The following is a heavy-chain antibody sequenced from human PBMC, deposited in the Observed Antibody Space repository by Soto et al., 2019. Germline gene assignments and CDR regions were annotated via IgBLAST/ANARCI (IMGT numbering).Heavy chain of an antibody. J-gene: IGHJ6*02. Sequence: SVKVSCKASGFTFTSSAVQWVRQARGQRLEWIGWIVVGSGNTNYAQKFQERVTMTTDTSTSTAYMELRSLRSDDTAVYYCARDLGPFYDFWSGYYTYYYYGMDVWGQGTTVTVSS. V-gene: IGHV1-58*01. CDR2: IVVGSGNT. CDR1: GFTFTSSA. CDR3: ARDLGPFYDFWSGYYTYYYYGMDV. D-gene: IGHD3-3*01.